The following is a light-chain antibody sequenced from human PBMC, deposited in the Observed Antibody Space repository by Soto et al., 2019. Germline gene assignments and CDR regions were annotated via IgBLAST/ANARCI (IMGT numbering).Light chain of an antibody. J-gene: IGKJ1*01. Sequence: EIALTHSPGTLSLSPGERATLSCSSSQTLSNSFIAWYQHKPGQAPRPLVYDTSTWATGIPDRYSGSGSGTDSTLTISRLQPEDLAAYFCQQYSNTQIIFGQGTKVDIK. CDR1: QTLSNSF. V-gene: IGKV3D-20*02. CDR3: QQYSNTQII. CDR2: DTS.